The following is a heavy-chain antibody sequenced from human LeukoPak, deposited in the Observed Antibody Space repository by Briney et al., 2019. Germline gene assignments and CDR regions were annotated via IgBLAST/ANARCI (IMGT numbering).Heavy chain of an antibody. Sequence: SVKVSCTASGGTFSSYAISWVRQAPGQGLEWMGRIIPILGIANYAQKFQGRVTITADKSTSTAYMELSSLRSEDTAVYYCALTYYYDSSGYSPFDYWGQGTLVTVSS. D-gene: IGHD3-22*01. J-gene: IGHJ4*02. CDR3: ALTYYYDSSGYSPFDY. CDR2: IIPILGIA. CDR1: GGTFSSYA. V-gene: IGHV1-69*04.